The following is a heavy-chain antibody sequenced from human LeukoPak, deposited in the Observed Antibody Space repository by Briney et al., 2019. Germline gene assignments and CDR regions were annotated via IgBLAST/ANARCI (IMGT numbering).Heavy chain of an antibody. J-gene: IGHJ4*02. V-gene: IGHV3-30*02. CDR2: IRYDGSTN. D-gene: IGHD5-18*01. Sequence: GGSLRLSCVASGFTFRDYDMHWVRQPPGKGLEWVAFIRYDGSTNYYAESVKGRFTISRDNSKNTLYLQMNSLRAEDTAVYYCAPRRVDTAMVDHHFDYWGQGTLVTVSS. CDR3: APRRVDTAMVDHHFDY. CDR1: GFTFRDYD.